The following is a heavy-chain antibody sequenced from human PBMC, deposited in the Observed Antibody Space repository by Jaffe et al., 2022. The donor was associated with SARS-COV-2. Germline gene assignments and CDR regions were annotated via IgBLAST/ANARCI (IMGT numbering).Heavy chain of an antibody. J-gene: IGHJ3*01. CDR2: ISGSSSTK. Sequence: EVQLVESGGGLVQPGGSLRLSCAASGFILSGYSMHWVRQAPGKGLEWISYISGSSSTKYYVDSVKGRFTVSRDNAKNSLYLQMNSLGAEDTAVYYCARDSEGQYETLMDGLDVWGQGTMVTVSS. CDR3: ARDSEGQYETLMDGLDV. V-gene: IGHV3-48*01. CDR1: GFILSGYS. D-gene: IGHD2-2*01.